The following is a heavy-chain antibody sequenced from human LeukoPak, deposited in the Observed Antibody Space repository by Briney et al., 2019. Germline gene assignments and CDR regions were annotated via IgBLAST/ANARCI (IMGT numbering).Heavy chain of an antibody. CDR3: ATAPPLYYYGSGSYRGFDI. CDR1: GYTLTELS. J-gene: IGHJ3*02. Sequence: GASVKVSCKVSGYTLTELSMHWVRQAPGKGLEWMGGFDPKDGETIYAQKFQGRVTMTEDTSTDTAYMELSSLRSEDTAVYYCATAPPLYYYGSGSYRGFDIWGQGTMVTVSS. V-gene: IGHV1-24*01. CDR2: FDPKDGET. D-gene: IGHD3-10*01.